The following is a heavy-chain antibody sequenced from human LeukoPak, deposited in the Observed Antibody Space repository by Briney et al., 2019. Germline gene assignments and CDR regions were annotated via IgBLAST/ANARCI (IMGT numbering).Heavy chain of an antibody. V-gene: IGHV4-30-2*01. CDR3: ARDYRLRFGELQDAFDI. CDR1: GGSISSGGYY. CDR2: IYHSGST. Sequence: TLSLTCTVSGGSISSGGYYWSLIRQPPGKGLELIGYIYHSGSTYYNPSLKSRVTISVDRSKNQFSLKLSSVTAADTAVYYCARDYRLRFGELQDAFDIWGQGTMVTVSS. D-gene: IGHD3-10*01. J-gene: IGHJ3*02.